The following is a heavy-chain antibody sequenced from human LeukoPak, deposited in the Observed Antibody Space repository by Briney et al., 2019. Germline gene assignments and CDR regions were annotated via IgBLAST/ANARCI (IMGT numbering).Heavy chain of an antibody. CDR1: GFIFTTYW. J-gene: IGHJ6*02. CDR2: IKHDGSGE. Sequence: AGGSLRLSCAASGFIFTTYWMRWVRQAPGKGLEWVANIKHDGSGEYYVDSVKGRFTISRDNAKNSLYLQMSSLRAEDTGIYYCARDRAVKARIGGMDVWGQGTTVIVSS. CDR3: ARDRAVKARIGGMDV. V-gene: IGHV3-7*01. D-gene: IGHD5-24*01.